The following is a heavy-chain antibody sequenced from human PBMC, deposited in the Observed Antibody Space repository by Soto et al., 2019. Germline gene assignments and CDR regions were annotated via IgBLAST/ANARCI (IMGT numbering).Heavy chain of an antibody. CDR3: AKYSGTSITPAA. CDR1: GFTISATA. Sequence: EVQLVESGGGLVQPGGSLKLSCAASGFTISATAMHWIRQASGKGLEWVGRIANNAENYAATYAASVKGRFTLSRDESKNTAYLQMNGLESEDTAIYYCAKYSGTSITPAALGQGTLVTVSS. J-gene: IGHJ5*02. D-gene: IGHD1-26*01. V-gene: IGHV3-73*02. CDR2: IANNAENYAA.